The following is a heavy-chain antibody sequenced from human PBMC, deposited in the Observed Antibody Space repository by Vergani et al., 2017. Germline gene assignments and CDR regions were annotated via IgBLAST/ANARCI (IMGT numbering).Heavy chain of an antibody. Sequence: EVQLLESGGGLVQPGGSLRLSCAASGFTFSSYAMSWVRQAPGKGLEWVSAISGSGGSTYYADSVKGRFTISRANSKNTLYLQMNSLRAEDTAVYYCAKGTAYGSGSYFYYYYYGMDVWGQGTTVTVSS. D-gene: IGHD3-10*01. CDR3: AKGTAYGSGSYFYYYYYGMDV. CDR2: ISGSGGST. J-gene: IGHJ6*02. V-gene: IGHV3-23*01. CDR1: GFTFSSYA.